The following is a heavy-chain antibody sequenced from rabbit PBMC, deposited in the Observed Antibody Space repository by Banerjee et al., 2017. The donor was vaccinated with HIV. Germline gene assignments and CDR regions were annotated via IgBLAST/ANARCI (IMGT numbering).Heavy chain of an antibody. D-gene: IGHD1-1*01. CDR1: GFSFSNGYV. Sequence: QEQLVESGGGLVQPEGSLTLTCKASGFSFSNGYVMCWVRQAPGKGLEWIACIANGDGSTYYASWAKGRFTISKTSWTTVTLQMTSLTAADTATYFCVRDLTGVIGWNLNLWGPGTLVTVS. CDR3: VRDLTGVIGWNLNL. CDR2: IANGDGST. J-gene: IGHJ4*01. V-gene: IGHV1S45*01.